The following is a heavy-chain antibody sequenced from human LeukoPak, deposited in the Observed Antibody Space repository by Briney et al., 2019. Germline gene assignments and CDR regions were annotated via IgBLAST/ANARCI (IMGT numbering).Heavy chain of an antibody. D-gene: IGHD3-3*01. J-gene: IGHJ4*02. V-gene: IGHV4-34*01. CDR1: GGTFSAYY. Sequence: SETLSLTCAVYGGTFSAYYWSWIRQSPGKGLEGIGDIDHSGRTNYNPSLKSRVTMSVDTSKNQFSLKLSSVTAADTAVYYCARDWSKFDYWGQGTLVTVSS. CDR2: IDHSGRT. CDR3: ARDWSKFDY.